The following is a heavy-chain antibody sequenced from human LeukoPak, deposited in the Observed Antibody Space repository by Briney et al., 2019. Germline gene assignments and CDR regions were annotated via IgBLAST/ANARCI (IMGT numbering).Heavy chain of an antibody. Sequence: ASVEVSCKASGYTFTGEYLHWVRQAPGQGLEWLGWINPNSGGTNYAQKFQGRVTMTRDTSINTAYMELSSLRSDDTAVYYCARDSRSSYSFDYWGQGTLVTVSS. CDR1: GYTFTGEY. CDR2: INPNSGGT. J-gene: IGHJ4*02. D-gene: IGHD6-6*01. V-gene: IGHV1-2*02. CDR3: ARDSRSSYSFDY.